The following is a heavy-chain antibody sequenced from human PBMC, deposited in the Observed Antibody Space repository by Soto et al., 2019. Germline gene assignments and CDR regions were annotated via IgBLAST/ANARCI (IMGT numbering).Heavy chain of an antibody. D-gene: IGHD6-19*01. CDR1: GFTFSSYA. CDR2: ISGSGGST. J-gene: IGHJ4*02. V-gene: IGHV3-23*01. CDR3: AKEHSGYVSPTTYSSGWYDY. Sequence: WGSLRLSCSASGFTFSSYAISWGRQAPGKGLEWVSAISGSGGSTYYADSVKGRFTISRDNSKNTLYLQMNSLRAEDTAVYYCAKEHSGYVSPTTYSSGWYDYWGQGTLVTVSS.